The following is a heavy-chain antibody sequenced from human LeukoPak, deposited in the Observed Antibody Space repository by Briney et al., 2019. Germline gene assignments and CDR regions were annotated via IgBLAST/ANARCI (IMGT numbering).Heavy chain of an antibody. Sequence: SETLSLTCTVPGASISSAYYSWSWIRQPPGKGLEWIGYIYYSGSTSYNPSLKSRLTISIDTSKNQFSLKLSSVTAADTAVYYCAIKGGQGLDYWGQGTLVTVSS. CDR2: IYYSGST. V-gene: IGHV4-30-4*08. D-gene: IGHD3-16*01. J-gene: IGHJ4*02. CDR3: AIKGGQGLDY. CDR1: GASISSAYYS.